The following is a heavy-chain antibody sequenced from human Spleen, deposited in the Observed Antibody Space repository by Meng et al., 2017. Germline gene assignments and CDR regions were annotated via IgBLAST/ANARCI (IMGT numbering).Heavy chain of an antibody. CDR3: ATVGMGLDS. Sequence: QGQLKEAGPGLVRPSETLSLPCTVSGGSVSSGSYYWSWIRQPPGKGLEWIGYIYYSGSTHYNPSLKSRVTISVDTSKNQFSLKLNSVTAADTAVYYCATVGMGLDSWGQGILVTVSS. CDR2: IYYSGST. J-gene: IGHJ4*02. V-gene: IGHV4-61*01. CDR1: GGSVSSGSYY. D-gene: IGHD7-27*01.